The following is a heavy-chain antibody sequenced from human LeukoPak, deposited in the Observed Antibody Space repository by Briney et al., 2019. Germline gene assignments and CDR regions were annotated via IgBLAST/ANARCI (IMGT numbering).Heavy chain of an antibody. J-gene: IGHJ3*02. Sequence: SETLSLTCAVYGGSFSGYYWSWIRQPPGKGLEWIGEINHSGSTNYNPSLKSRVTISVDTSKNQFSLKLSSVTAADTAVYYCAGNLWFGGAFDIWGQGTMVTVSP. CDR1: GGSFSGYY. CDR2: INHSGST. V-gene: IGHV4-34*01. D-gene: IGHD3-10*01. CDR3: AGNLWFGGAFDI.